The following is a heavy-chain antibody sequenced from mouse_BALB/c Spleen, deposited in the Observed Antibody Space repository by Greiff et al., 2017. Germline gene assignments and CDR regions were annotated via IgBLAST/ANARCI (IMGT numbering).Heavy chain of an antibody. Sequence: EVKVVESGGGLVKPGGSLKLSCAASGFTFSSYAMSWVRQTPEKRLEWVASISSGGSTYYPDSVKGRFTISRDNARNILYLQMSSLRSEDTAMYYCARAFCNYFDYWGQGTTLTVSS. CDR3: ARAFCNYFDY. CDR2: ISSGGST. CDR1: GFTFSSYA. J-gene: IGHJ2*01. V-gene: IGHV5-6-5*01.